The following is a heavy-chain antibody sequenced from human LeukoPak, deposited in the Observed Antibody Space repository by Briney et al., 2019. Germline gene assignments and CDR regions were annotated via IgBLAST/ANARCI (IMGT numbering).Heavy chain of an antibody. D-gene: IGHD5-18*01. V-gene: IGHV3-21*01. CDR2: ISSSSSYI. CDR3: ARGGKQLWVFNY. Sequence: GGSLRLSCAASGFTFSSYSMNWVRQAPGKGLEWVSSISSSSSYIYYADSVKGRFTISRDNAKNSLYLQMNSLRAEDTAVYYCARGGKQLWVFNYWGQGTLVTVSS. J-gene: IGHJ4*02. CDR1: GFTFSSYS.